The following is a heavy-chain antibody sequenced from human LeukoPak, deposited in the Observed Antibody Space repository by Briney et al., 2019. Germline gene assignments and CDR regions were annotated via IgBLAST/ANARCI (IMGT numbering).Heavy chain of an antibody. D-gene: IGHD1-26*01. CDR3: ARGVGAGRFDY. Sequence: KPSETLSLTCAVYGGSFSGYYWSWIRQPPGKGLEWIGEINHSGSTNYNPSLKSRVTISVDTSKNQFSLKLSSLTAADTAVCYCARGVGAGRFDYWDQGALVPVSS. J-gene: IGHJ4*02. CDR2: INHSGST. V-gene: IGHV4-34*01. CDR1: GGSFSGYY.